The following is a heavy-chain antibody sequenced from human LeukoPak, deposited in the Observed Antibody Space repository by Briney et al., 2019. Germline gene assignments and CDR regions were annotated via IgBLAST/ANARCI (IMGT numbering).Heavy chain of an antibody. CDR3: ARDTVTAAEGYYYYGMDV. J-gene: IGHJ6*02. V-gene: IGHV4-61*01. CDR1: GGSVSSGSYY. CDR2: IYYSGST. D-gene: IGHD4-11*01. Sequence: SETLSLTCTVSGGSVSSGSYYWSWIRQPPGKGLEWIGYIYYSGSTNYNPSLKSRVTISVDTSKNQFSLKLSSVTAADTAVYYCARDTVTAAEGYYYYGMDVWGQGTTVTVSS.